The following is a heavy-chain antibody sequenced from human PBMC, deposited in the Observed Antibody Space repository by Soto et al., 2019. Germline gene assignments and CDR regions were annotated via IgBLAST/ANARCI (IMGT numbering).Heavy chain of an antibody. CDR2: TYYRSKWYN. Sequence: SQTLSLTCAISGDSVSSNSAAWNWIRQSPSRGLEWLGRTYYRSKWYNDYAVSVKSRITINPDTSKNQFSLQLNSVTPEDTAVYYCARGITGTNLYHYYGMDVWGQGTTVTVSS. V-gene: IGHV6-1*01. CDR3: ARGITGTNLYHYYGMDV. CDR1: GDSVSSNSAA. J-gene: IGHJ6*02. D-gene: IGHD1-7*01.